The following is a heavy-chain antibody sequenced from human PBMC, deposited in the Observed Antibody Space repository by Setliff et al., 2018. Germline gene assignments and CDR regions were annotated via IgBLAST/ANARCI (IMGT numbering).Heavy chain of an antibody. CDR1: GFTFTDFF. CDR3: ATNPPKGPSGGYYYDDPYYYYMDV. J-gene: IGHJ6*03. CDR2: SSSGGGTI. Sequence: GGSLRLSCAASGFTFTDFFMGWIRQAPGKGLEWVSYSSSGGGTIYYADSVKGRVAISRDNAKNSVYLQVNSLRAEDTAVYYCATNPPKGPSGGYYYDDPYYYYMDVWGKGTTVTVSS. D-gene: IGHD3-22*01. V-gene: IGHV3-11*04.